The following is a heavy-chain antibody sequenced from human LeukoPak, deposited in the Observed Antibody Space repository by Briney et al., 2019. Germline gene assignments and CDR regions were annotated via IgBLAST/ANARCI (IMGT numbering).Heavy chain of an antibody. CDR2: ISSSGSTI. CDR3: AKDLIRITMVRGVP. D-gene: IGHD3-10*01. J-gene: IGHJ5*02. V-gene: IGHV3-11*01. Sequence: GGSLRLSCAASGFTFSDYYMSWIRQAPGKGLEWVSYISSSGSTIYYADSVKGRFTISRDNAKNSLYLQMNSLRAEDTAVYYCAKDLIRITMVRGVPWGQGTLVTVSS. CDR1: GFTFSDYY.